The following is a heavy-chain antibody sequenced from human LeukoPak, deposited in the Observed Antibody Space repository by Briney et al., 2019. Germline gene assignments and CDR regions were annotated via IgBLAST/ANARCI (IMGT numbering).Heavy chain of an antibody. CDR1: GFSISNYH. D-gene: IGHD6-13*01. V-gene: IGHV4-4*07. CDR3: ARAAAAAGGQYFDY. CDR2: IYTNEDN. Sequence: SETLSLTCTASGFSISNYHWSWIRQPAGQGLEWIGRIYTNEDNKYNPSLKRRVTMSVDTSKKQLSLKVRSVTAADTAVYYCARAAAAAGGQYFDYWGQGSVVTVS. J-gene: IGHJ4*01.